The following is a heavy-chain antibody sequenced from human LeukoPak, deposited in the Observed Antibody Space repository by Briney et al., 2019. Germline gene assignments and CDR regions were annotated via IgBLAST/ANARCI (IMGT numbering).Heavy chain of an antibody. V-gene: IGHV4-39*02. J-gene: IGHJ6*02. CDR1: GGSISSSSYY. Sequence: PSETLSLTCTVSGGSISSSSYYWGWIRQPPGKGLEWIGSIYYSGSTYYNPSLKSRVTISVDTSKNQFSLKLSSVTAADTAVYYCARDTRSGSRYYYGMDVWGQGTTVTVSS. CDR3: ARDTRSGSRYYYGMDV. CDR2: IYYSGST. D-gene: IGHD3-10*01.